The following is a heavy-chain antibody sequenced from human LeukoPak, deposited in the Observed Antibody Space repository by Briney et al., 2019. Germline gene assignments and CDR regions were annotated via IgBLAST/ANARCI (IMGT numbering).Heavy chain of an antibody. CDR2: IWYDGNNR. V-gene: IGHV3-33*01. D-gene: IGHD5-18*01. Sequence: GGSLRLSCAASGFTFSSYGMHWVRQAPGKGLEWAAVIWYDGNNRNYADSVKGRFTISRDNSKNTLYLQMSSLRAEDTAVYYCARPPTAMVTVGIDYWGQGTLVTVSS. J-gene: IGHJ4*02. CDR1: GFTFSSYG. CDR3: ARPPTAMVTVGIDY.